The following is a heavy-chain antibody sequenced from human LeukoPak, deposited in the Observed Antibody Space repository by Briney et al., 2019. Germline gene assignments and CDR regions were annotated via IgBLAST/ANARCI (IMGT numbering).Heavy chain of an antibody. Sequence: PGESLKISCKGSGYSFTSYWIGWVRQLPGKGLEWMGIIYPGDSDTRYSPSFQGQVTILADKSISTAYLQWSSLKASDTAMYYCARRWYSGYDLHNWFDPWGQGTLVTVSS. D-gene: IGHD5-12*01. J-gene: IGHJ5*02. CDR3: ARRWYSGYDLHNWFDP. CDR2: IYPGDSDT. V-gene: IGHV5-51*01. CDR1: GYSFTSYW.